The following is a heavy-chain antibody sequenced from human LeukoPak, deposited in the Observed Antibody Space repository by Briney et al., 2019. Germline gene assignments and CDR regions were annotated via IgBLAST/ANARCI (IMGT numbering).Heavy chain of an antibody. CDR3: AKYPSHCSGGSCYPIEWYFDY. CDR1: GFTFSSYA. Sequence: GGSLRLSCAASGFTFSSYAMSWVRQAPGKGLEWVSAISGSGGSTYYADSVKGRFTISRDNSKNTLYLQMNSLRAEDTAVYYCAKYPSHCSGGSCYPIEWYFDYWGQGTLVTVPS. J-gene: IGHJ4*02. CDR2: ISGSGGST. V-gene: IGHV3-23*01. D-gene: IGHD2-15*01.